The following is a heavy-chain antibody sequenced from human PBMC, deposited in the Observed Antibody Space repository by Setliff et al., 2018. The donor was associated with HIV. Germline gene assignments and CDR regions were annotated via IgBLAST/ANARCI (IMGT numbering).Heavy chain of an antibody. Sequence: SLTCTVSGDSLIGFYWGWIRQPPGEGPEWIGHISSSGSTNYSPSLRSRVIMSVDTSQNLFSLKLTSVSAADTAVYYCANMGGRYVGYFESWGQGTLVTVSS. CDR3: ANMGGRYVGYFES. J-gene: IGHJ4*02. CDR1: GDSLIGFY. CDR2: ISSSGST. V-gene: IGHV4-59*03. D-gene: IGHD3-16*01.